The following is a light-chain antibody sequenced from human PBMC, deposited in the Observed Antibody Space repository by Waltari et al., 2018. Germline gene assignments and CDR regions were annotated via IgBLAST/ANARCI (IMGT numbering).Light chain of an antibody. Sequence: QSVLTQPPSASGTPGQRVTISCSGSSSNIGSDFLSWYQQLPGTAPKLLVYRNNQRPSGVPDRFSGSKSCASASLAISGLRSEDEADYYCAAWDDSLSGPGVFGGVTKLTVL. J-gene: IGLJ3*02. CDR3: AAWDDSLSGPGV. CDR2: RNN. V-gene: IGLV1-47*01. CDR1: SSNIGSDF.